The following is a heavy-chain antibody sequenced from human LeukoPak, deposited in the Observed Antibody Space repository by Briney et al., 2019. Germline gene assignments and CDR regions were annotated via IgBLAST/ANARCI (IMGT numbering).Heavy chain of an antibody. CDR3: TIVLWGSSGYFDY. D-gene: IGHD3-22*01. J-gene: IGHJ4*02. Sequence: SETLSLTCAVYGGSFSGYYWSWIRQPPGKGLEWIGEINHSGSTNYNPSLKSRVTISVDTSKNQFSLKLSSVTAADTAVYYCTIVLWGSSGYFDYWGQGTQVTVSS. CDR2: INHSGST. V-gene: IGHV4-34*01. CDR1: GGSFSGYY.